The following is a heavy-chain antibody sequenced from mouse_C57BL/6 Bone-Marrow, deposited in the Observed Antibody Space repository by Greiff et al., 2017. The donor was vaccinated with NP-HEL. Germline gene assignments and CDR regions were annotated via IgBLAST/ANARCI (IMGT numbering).Heavy chain of an antibody. D-gene: IGHD4-1*01. CDR2: IDPETGGT. CDR1: GYTFTDYE. J-gene: IGHJ2*01. V-gene: IGHV1-15*01. Sequence: VQLQQSGAELVRPGASVTLSCKASGYTFTDYEMHWVQQTPVHGLEWIGAIDPETGGTAYNQKFKGKAILTADKSSSTAYMELRSLTSEDSAVYYCTRNWDYCDYGGQGTTLTVSS. CDR3: TRNWDYCDY.